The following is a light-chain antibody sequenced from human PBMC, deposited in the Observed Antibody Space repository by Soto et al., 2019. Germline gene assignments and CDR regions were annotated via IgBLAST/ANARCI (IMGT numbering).Light chain of an antibody. CDR1: QSVSNY. J-gene: IGKJ1*01. Sequence: EIVLTQSPGTLSLSPGEGATLSSRASQSVSNYLFWYQQKPGQAPRLLMYDASNRATGIPARFSGSGSGTDFALPISSREREDFAVDFCQQRSNWPWTFGQGNKVEIK. CDR2: DAS. CDR3: QQRSNWPWT. V-gene: IGKV3-11*01.